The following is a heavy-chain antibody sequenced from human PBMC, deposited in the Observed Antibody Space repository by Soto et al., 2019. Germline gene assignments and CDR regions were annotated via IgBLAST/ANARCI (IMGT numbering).Heavy chain of an antibody. CDR3: ARVAAAGTLDY. CDR1: GGSISSSSYY. D-gene: IGHD6-13*01. CDR2: IYYSGST. J-gene: IGHJ4*02. V-gene: IGHV4-39*07. Sequence: SETLSLTCTVSGGSISSSSYYWGWIRQPPGKGLEWIGSIYYSGSTYYNPSLKSRVTISVDTSKNQFSLKLSSVTAADTAVYYCARVAAAGTLDYWGQGTLVT.